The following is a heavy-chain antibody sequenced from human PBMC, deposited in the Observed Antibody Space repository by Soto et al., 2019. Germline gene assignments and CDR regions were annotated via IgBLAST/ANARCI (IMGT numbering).Heavy chain of an antibody. V-gene: IGHV3-48*02. CDR1: GFIFRSYS. CDR3: ARDQDIVVAPGAYGMDV. CDR2: ISSSSRIT. J-gene: IGHJ6*02. Sequence: GGSLRLSCEASGFIFRSYSLNWVRQVPGKGLEWRSYISSSSRITDYEASVKGRFTIARDNAKNSLYLQMNSLRDEDTAVYYCARDQDIVVAPGAYGMDVWGQGTTVTVSS. D-gene: IGHD2-2*01.